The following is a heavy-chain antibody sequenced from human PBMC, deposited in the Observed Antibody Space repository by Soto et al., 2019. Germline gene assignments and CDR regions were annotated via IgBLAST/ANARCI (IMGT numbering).Heavy chain of an antibody. CDR2: IWCDGSNK. CDR1: GFTFSSYG. V-gene: IGHV3-33*01. J-gene: IGHJ4*02. CDR3: ARVSRSGYYPKY. Sequence: QVQLVESGGGVVQPGRSLRLSCAASGFTFSSYGMHWVRQAPGKGLEWVAVIWCDGSNKYYADSVKGRFTISRDNSKNTLYLQMSSLRAEDTAVYYCARVSRSGYYPKYWGQGTLVTVSS. D-gene: IGHD3-3*01.